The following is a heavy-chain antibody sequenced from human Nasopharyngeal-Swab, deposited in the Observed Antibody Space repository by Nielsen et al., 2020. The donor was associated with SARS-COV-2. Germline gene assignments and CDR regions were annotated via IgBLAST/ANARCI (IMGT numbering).Heavy chain of an antibody. V-gene: IGHV3-9*01. CDR1: GFTFDDYA. Sequence: SLKISCAASGFTFDDYAMHWVRPTPGKGLEWVSGITWNSGNKGYAESLQGRFTISRDNARNSLYLHMKSLRAEDTALYYCAKARRTDTYGYECFDSWGQGTLVTVSS. CDR3: AKARRTDTYGYECFDS. D-gene: IGHD5-18*01. J-gene: IGHJ4*02. CDR2: ITWNSGNK.